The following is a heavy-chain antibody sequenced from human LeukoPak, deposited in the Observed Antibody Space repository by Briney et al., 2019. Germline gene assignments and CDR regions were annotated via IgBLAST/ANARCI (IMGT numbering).Heavy chain of an antibody. CDR2: ISSSSSYI. CDR3: ARGSRLPRAHFDY. CDR1: GFTFSSYS. J-gene: IGHJ4*02. Sequence: GGSLRLSCAASGFTFSSYSMTWVRQAPGKGLEWVSSISSSSSYIYYADSVKGRFTISRDNAKNSLYLQMNSLRAEDTAVYYCARGSRLPRAHFDYWGQGTLVTVSS. D-gene: IGHD5/OR15-5a*01. V-gene: IGHV3-21*01.